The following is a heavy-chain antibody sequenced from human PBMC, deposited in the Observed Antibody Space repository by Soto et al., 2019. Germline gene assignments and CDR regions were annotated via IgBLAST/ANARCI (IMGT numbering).Heavy chain of an antibody. D-gene: IGHD3-9*01. CDR2: ISGSGGST. CDR1: GFTFSSYA. J-gene: IGHJ5*02. V-gene: IGHV3-23*01. Sequence: GGSLRLSXAASGFTFSSYAMSWVRQAPGKGLEWVSAISGSGGSTYYADSVKGRFTISRDNSKNTLYLQMNSLRAEDTAVYYCAKDFEPRYYDILTGYYNWFDPWGQGTLVTVSS. CDR3: AKDFEPRYYDILTGYYNWFDP.